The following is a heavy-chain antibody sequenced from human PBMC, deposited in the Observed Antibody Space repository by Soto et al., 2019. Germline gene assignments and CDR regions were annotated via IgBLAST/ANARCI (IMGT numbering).Heavy chain of an antibody. D-gene: IGHD3-9*01. J-gene: IGHJ6*02. Sequence: GGSLRLSCAASGFTFSNACMNWVRQAPGKGLEWVGRIKSRGGGGTADYAAPGKGRFAISRDHSKNTLYLQMNSPKTEDTAVYYCAKDLLIAPQRVTGYYYYGMHGQGQGSTVTVA. CDR3: AKDLLIAPQRVTGYYYYGMHG. V-gene: IGHV3-15*07. CDR1: GFTFSNAC. CDR2: IKSRGGGGTA.